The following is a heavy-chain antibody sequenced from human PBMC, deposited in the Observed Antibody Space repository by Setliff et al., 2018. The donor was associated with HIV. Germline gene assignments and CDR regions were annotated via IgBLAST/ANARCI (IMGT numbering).Heavy chain of an antibody. CDR2: INPNSGGT. CDR1: GCPFTDYY. D-gene: IGHD2-21*01. J-gene: IGHJ3*01. Sequence: ASVKVSCQASGCPFTDYYMHWVRQAPGQGLEWMGWINPNSGGTKSAQTFQGRVTMTRDTSINTAYMDLSRLRSDDTAIYYCARDKLEETAESLWGPMKNDAFDVWGPGTLVTVSS. CDR3: ARDKLEETAESLWGPMKNDAFDV. V-gene: IGHV1-2*02.